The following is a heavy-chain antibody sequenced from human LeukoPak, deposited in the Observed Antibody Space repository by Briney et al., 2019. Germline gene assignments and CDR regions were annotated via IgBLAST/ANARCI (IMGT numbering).Heavy chain of an antibody. CDR1: GGSISSSSYY. Sequence: PSETLSLTCTVSGGSISSSSYYWGWIRQPPGKGLEWIGSIYYSGSTNYNPSLKSRVTMSVDTSKNQFSLKLSSVTAADTAVYYCARDVGVFNAHRDYYYYYYMDVWGKGTTVTVSS. D-gene: IGHD2-21*01. CDR3: ARDVGVFNAHRDYYYYYYMDV. J-gene: IGHJ6*03. V-gene: IGHV4-39*07. CDR2: IYYSGST.